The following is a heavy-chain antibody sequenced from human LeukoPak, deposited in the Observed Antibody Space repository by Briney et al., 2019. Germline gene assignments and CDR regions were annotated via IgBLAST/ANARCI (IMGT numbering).Heavy chain of an antibody. J-gene: IGHJ4*02. CDR1: GFIFKNAL. CDR3: ATYSSGWKFEH. CDR2: IKTKTAAGTS. D-gene: IGHD6-19*01. V-gene: IGHV3-15*01. Sequence: GGSLRLSCAASGFIFKNALMTWVRQAPGKGLEWVARIKTKTAAGTSDYAAPVRGRFIISRDNSNDTLHLQMDNLKTADTGVYYCATYSSGWKFEHWGQGTLLSVSS.